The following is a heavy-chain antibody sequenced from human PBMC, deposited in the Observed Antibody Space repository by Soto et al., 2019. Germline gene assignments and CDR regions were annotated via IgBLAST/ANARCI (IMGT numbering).Heavy chain of an antibody. V-gene: IGHV4-59*11. J-gene: IGHJ6*03. CDR3: ARGIQTSYYYYYCMDV. CDR1: GGSISSHY. Sequence: QVQLQESGPGLVKPSETLSLTCTVAGGSISSHYWNLIRQPPGKGLEWIGYIYHTGSTNYNPSLRSPVTASVDTSTNYFSLTVRSATAADTAVYFCARGIQTSYYYYYCMDVWGKGTTVTVSS. CDR2: IYHTGST.